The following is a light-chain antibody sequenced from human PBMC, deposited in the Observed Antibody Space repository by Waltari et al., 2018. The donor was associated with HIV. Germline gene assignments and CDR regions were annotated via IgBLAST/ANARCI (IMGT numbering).Light chain of an antibody. J-gene: IGLJ3*02. Sequence: QSVLTQPPSASGTPGQRVPISCSGSNFNIGRTLVYWYQQFPGSAPKLLISTNSQRPSGVPDRFSGSKSGTSASLAISGLRSEDEADYYCAVWDDSLTGRVFGGGTKLTVL. CDR3: AVWDDSLTGRV. CDR2: TNS. V-gene: IGLV1-47*01. CDR1: NFNIGRTL.